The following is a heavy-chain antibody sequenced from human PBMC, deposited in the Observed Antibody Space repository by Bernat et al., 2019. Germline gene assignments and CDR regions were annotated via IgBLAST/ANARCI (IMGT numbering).Heavy chain of an antibody. V-gene: IGHV3-23*04. CDR3: AKYPHGMDV. J-gene: IGHJ6*02. CDR2: ISGSGGST. CDR1: GFTFSSYG. Sequence: VQLVESGGGVVQPGRSLRLSCAASGFTFSSYGMHWVRQAPGKGLEWVAVISGSGGSTYYADSVKGRFTISRDNSKNTLYLQMNSLRAEDTAVYYCAKYPHGMDVWGQGTTVTVSS.